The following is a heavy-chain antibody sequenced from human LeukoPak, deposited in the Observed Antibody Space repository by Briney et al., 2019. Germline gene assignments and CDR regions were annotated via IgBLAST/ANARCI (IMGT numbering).Heavy chain of an antibody. D-gene: IGHD1-26*01. V-gene: IGHV1-69*13. Sequence: GASVKVSCKASGGTFSSYAISWVRQAPGQGLEWMGGTIPIFGTANYAQKFQGRVTITADESTSTAYMELSSLRSEDTAVYYCARRRSGSYVYYFDYWGQGTLVTVSS. CDR3: ARRRSGSYVYYFDY. J-gene: IGHJ4*02. CDR2: TIPIFGTA. CDR1: GGTFSSYA.